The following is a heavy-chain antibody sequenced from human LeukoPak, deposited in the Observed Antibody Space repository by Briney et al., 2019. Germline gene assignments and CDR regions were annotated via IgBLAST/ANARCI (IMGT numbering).Heavy chain of an antibody. D-gene: IGHD4-17*01. CDR3: ARSPYGGYGDN. J-gene: IGHJ4*02. CDR2: INGDGGST. V-gene: IGHV3-74*01. CDR1: GFTLSSYW. Sequence: PGGSLRLSCAASGFTLSSYWMYWVRQPPGEGLGWVSRINGDGGSTTYADSVKGRFSISRDNARSTLYLQMNSLRAEDTGVYYCARSPYGGYGDNWGQGTLVTVSS.